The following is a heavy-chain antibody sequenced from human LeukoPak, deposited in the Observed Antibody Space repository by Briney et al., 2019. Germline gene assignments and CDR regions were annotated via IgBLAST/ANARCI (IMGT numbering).Heavy chain of an antibody. CDR2: INPNTGGT. D-gene: IGHD6-13*01. J-gene: IGHJ4*02. CDR3: ARVFGGNSWLDY. Sequence: ASVKVSCKASGYTFTAYYLHWMRQAPGQGPEWMGWINPNTGGTNYAQKFQGRVTMTRDTANSTAYMELSRLRPDDAAVYFCARVFGGNSWLDYWGQGTLVTVSS. V-gene: IGHV1-2*02. CDR1: GYTFTAYY.